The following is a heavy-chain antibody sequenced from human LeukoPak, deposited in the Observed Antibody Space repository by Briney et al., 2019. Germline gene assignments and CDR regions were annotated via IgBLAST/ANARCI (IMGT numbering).Heavy chain of an antibody. V-gene: IGHV3-23*01. CDR3: AKDRIAVAGPTPFDY. CDR1: GFTFSSCV. Sequence: PGGSLRLSCAASGFTFSSCVMSWVRQAPGKGLEWVSAISGSGGSTYYADSVKGRFTISRDNSKNTLYLQMNSLRAEDTAVYYCAKDRIAVAGPTPFDYWGQGTLVTVSS. CDR2: ISGSGGST. D-gene: IGHD6-19*01. J-gene: IGHJ4*02.